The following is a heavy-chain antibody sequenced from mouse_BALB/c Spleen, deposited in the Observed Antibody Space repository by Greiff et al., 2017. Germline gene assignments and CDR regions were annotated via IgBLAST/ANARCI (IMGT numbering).Heavy chain of an antibody. V-gene: IGHV1-14*01. Sequence: VQLKQSGPELVKPGASVKMSCKASGYTFTSYVMHWVKQKPGQGLEWIGYINPYNDGTKYNEKFKGKATLTSDKSSSTAYMELSSLTSEDSAVYYCARDWDYDWFAYWGQGTLVTVSA. D-gene: IGHD2-4*01. J-gene: IGHJ3*01. CDR1: GYTFTSYV. CDR2: INPYNDGT. CDR3: ARDWDYDWFAY.